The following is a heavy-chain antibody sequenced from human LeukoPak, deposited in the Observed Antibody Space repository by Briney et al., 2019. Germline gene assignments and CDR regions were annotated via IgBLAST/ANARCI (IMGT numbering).Heavy chain of an antibody. CDR1: GYTFTSYG. CDR3: ARDRDYGDYNTQDLFVY. V-gene: IGHV1-18*01. D-gene: IGHD4-17*01. J-gene: IGHJ4*02. CDR2: ISAYNGNT. Sequence: ASVKVSCKASGYTFTSYGISWVRQAPGQGLEWMGWISAYNGNTNYAQRLQGRVTMTTDTSTSTAYMELRSLRSDDTAVNYCARDRDYGDYNTQDLFVYWGQGTLVTVSS.